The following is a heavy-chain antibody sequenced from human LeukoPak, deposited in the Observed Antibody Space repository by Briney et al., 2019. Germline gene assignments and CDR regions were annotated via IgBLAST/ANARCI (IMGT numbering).Heavy chain of an antibody. CDR1: GGSISSYY. Sequence: SETLSLTCTVSGGSISSYYWSWIRQPPGKGLEWIGYIYYSGSTNYNPSLKSRVTISVDTSKNQFSLKLSSVTAADTAVYYCARISDDYGENWFDPWGQGTLVTVSS. V-gene: IGHV4-59*01. D-gene: IGHD4-17*01. J-gene: IGHJ5*02. CDR3: ARISDDYGENWFDP. CDR2: IYYSGST.